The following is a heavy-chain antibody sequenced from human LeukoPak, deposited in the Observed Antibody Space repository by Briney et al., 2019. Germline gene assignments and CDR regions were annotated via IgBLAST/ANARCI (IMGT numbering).Heavy chain of an antibody. D-gene: IGHD5-18*01. J-gene: IGHJ1*01. CDR3: ASIQTAKYFQH. CDR1: GFTFSNYW. CDR2: IYHSGST. Sequence: PGGSLRHSCAASGFTFSNYWMSWVRQPPGKGLESIGEIYHSGSTNYNPSLKSRVTVSVDKSKNQVSLNLSSVTAADTAVYFCASIQTAKYFQHWGQGTLVTVSS. V-gene: IGHV4-4*01.